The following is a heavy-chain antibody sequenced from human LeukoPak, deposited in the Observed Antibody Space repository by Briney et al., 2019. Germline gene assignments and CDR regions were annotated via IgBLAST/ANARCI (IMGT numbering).Heavy chain of an antibody. D-gene: IGHD5-24*01. Sequence: GASVKVSCKASGYTFIRYGISWVRQAPGQGLEGMGWISAYNGNTNYAQKLQGRVTMTTDTSTSTAYMELRSLRSDDTAVYYCARDQEAVATTDFDYWGQGTLVTVSS. J-gene: IGHJ4*02. CDR1: GYTFIRYG. CDR2: ISAYNGNT. CDR3: ARDQEAVATTDFDY. V-gene: IGHV1-18*01.